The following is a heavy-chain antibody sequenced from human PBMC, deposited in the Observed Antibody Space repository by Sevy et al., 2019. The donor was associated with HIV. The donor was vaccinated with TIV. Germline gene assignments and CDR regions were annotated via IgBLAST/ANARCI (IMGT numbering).Heavy chain of an antibody. J-gene: IGHJ4*02. CDR3: ATSVSARPDDY. CDR1: GGFISSSAYY. Sequence: SETLSLTCTVSGGFISSSAYYWGWIRQPPGKGLEWIASFCCGGNTYYNPSLKSRVTICVDTPKNQFSLKLSSVTAADTAVYYCATSVSARPDDYWGQGILVTVSS. V-gene: IGHV4-39*01. CDR2: FCCGGNT. D-gene: IGHD6-6*01.